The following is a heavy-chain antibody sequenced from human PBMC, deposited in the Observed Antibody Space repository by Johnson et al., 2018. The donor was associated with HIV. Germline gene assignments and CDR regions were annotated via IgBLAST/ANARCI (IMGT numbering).Heavy chain of an antibody. J-gene: IGHJ3*02. CDR2: INWNGGST. V-gene: IGHV3-20*04. CDR3: ARDWAAVGRVGGMDAFDI. D-gene: IGHD6-13*01. CDR1: GFTFDDYG. Sequence: VQLVESGGGVVRPGGSLRLSCAASGFTFDDYGMSWVRQAPGKGLEWVSGINWNGGSTGYADSVKGLFTISRDNAKNSLYLQMNSLRAEDTALYYCARDWAAVGRVGGMDAFDIWGQGTMVTVSS.